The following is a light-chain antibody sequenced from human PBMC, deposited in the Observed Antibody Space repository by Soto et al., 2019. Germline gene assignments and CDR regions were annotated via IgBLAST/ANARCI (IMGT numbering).Light chain of an antibody. V-gene: IGKV1-5*01. CDR2: DAS. Sequence: DIQMTQSPSTLSASVGDRVTITCRASQSLGYWLAWYQQKPGKAPELLIYDASTLKSGVPSRFSGSGSGTEFTLTISSLQPDDLATYYCQQYDTFSGTFGRGTKVDIK. CDR3: QQYDTFSGT. J-gene: IGKJ1*01. CDR1: QSLGYW.